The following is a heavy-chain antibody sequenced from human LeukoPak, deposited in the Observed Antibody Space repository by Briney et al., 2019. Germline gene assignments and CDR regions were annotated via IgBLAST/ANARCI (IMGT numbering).Heavy chain of an antibody. CDR1: GFTFSSYA. J-gene: IGHJ4*02. CDR3: AKDQTIFGVVQDQYFDY. V-gene: IGHV3-23*01. D-gene: IGHD3-3*01. Sequence: GGSLRLSCAASGFTFSSYAMSWVRQAPGKGLERVSAISGSGGSTYYADSVKGRFTISRDNSKNTLYLQMNSLRAEDTAVYYCAKDQTIFGVVQDQYFDYWGQGTLVTVSS. CDR2: ISGSGGST.